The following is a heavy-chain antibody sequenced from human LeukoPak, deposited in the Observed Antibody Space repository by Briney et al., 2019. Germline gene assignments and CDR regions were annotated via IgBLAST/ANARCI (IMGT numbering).Heavy chain of an antibody. J-gene: IGHJ4*02. Sequence: GGSLRLSCAASGFTFSSYAMHWVRQAPGKGLEWVAVISYDGSNKYYADSVKGRFTISRDNSKNTLYLQMNSLRAEDTAVYYCARARCSGGSCYSDYWGQGTLVTVSS. V-gene: IGHV3-30*04. CDR3: ARARCSGGSCYSDY. CDR1: GFTFSSYA. D-gene: IGHD2-15*01. CDR2: ISYDGSNK.